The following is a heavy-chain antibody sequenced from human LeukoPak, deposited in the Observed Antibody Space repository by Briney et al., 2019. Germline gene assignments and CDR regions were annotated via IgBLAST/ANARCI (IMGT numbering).Heavy chain of an antibody. CDR3: AKADLYYYDSSGLDY. D-gene: IGHD3-22*01. V-gene: IGHV3-23*01. J-gene: IGHJ4*02. CDR1: GFTFNNFA. CDR2: IGGSGAHT. Sequence: GGSLRLSCAASGFTFNNFAMSWVRQAPEKGLEWVSAIGGSGAHTYYADSVKGRFTISRDNSKNTLYLQMNSLRAEDTAVYYCAKADLYYYDSSGLDYWGQGTLVTVSS.